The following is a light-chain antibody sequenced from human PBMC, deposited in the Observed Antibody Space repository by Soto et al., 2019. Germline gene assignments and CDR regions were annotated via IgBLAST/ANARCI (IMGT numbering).Light chain of an antibody. CDR3: QQYNSYPWT. J-gene: IGKJ1*01. Sequence: DIQMTQSPSTLPASVGDRVTITCRASQTISSWLAWYQQKPGKAPNLLIYDASTLERGVPSRFSGSGSGTELTLTISSLQPDDSATYYCQQYNSYPWTFGQGTKV. CDR2: DAS. V-gene: IGKV1-5*01. CDR1: QTISSW.